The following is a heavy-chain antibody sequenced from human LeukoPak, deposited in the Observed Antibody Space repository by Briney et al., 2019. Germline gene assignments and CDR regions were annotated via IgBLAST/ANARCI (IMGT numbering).Heavy chain of an antibody. Sequence: GGSLRLSCAVSGFTFNNYGMHWVRQAPGKGLEWLAVIWFDGSETRYADSVKGRFTISRDNAKNSLYLQMNSLRAEDTAVYYCARRYCSSTSCLIDYWGQGTLVTVSS. CDR2: IWFDGSET. CDR1: GFTFNNYG. CDR3: ARRYCSSTSCLIDY. D-gene: IGHD2-2*01. J-gene: IGHJ4*02. V-gene: IGHV3-33*03.